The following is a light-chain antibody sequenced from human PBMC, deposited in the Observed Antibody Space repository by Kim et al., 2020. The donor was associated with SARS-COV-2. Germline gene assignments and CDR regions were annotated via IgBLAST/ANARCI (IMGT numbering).Light chain of an antibody. CDR3: QQSYSTPFT. CDR2: ATN. J-gene: IGKJ2*01. V-gene: IGKV1-39*01. CDR1: QKISSY. Sequence: SVGDRVTITCRASQKISSYLNWYQQKPGRAPKLLIYATNNLQSGVPFRYIGSESEFGTEFTLTINNLQPDDFATYYCQQSYSTPFTFGQGTKLEIK.